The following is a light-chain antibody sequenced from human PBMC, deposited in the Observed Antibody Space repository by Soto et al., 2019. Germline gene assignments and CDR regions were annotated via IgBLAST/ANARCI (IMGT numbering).Light chain of an antibody. CDR3: SSFTGSTTGV. J-gene: IGLJ3*02. V-gene: IGLV2-14*03. Sequence: QSALTQPASVSGSPGQSITISCTGTNSDIGSYDYVSWYQQHPGKAPKLLIYDVSKRPSGLSNRFSGSKSGNTASLTISGLLTEDEADYFCSSFTGSTTGVFGGGTKLTVL. CDR2: DVS. CDR1: NSDIGSYDY.